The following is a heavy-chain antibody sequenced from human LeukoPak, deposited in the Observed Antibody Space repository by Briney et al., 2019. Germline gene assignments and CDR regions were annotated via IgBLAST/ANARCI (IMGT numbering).Heavy chain of an antibody. D-gene: IGHD3-16*02. CDR3: ARGRLNYDYVWGSYRPYYFDY. CDR2: IYYSGST. Sequence: ASETLSLTCTVSGGSISSYYWSWIRQPPGKGLEWIGYIYYSGSTNYNPSLKSRVTISVDTSKNQFSLKLSSVTAADTAVYYCARGRLNYDYVWGSYRPYYFDYWGQGTLVTVSS. J-gene: IGHJ4*02. CDR1: GGSISSYY. V-gene: IGHV4-59*01.